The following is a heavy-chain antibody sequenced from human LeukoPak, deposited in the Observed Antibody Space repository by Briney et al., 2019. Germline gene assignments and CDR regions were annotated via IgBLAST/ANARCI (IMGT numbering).Heavy chain of an antibody. V-gene: IGHV3-33*01. D-gene: IGHD6-25*01. CDR1: GFTFSNYG. CDR2: IYDDGSKE. J-gene: IGHJ4*02. Sequence: GGSLRLSCAASGFTFSNYGMHWVRQAPGKGLEWVAVIYDDGSKEHFADSVKGRFTISRDNSKSTVLLQMNSLRAEDTAVYYCAREASGNYHVFDSWGQGTLVTVSS. CDR3: AREASGNYHVFDS.